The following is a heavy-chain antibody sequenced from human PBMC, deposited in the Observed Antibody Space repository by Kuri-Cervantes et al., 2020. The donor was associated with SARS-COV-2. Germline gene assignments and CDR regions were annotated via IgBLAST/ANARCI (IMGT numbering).Heavy chain of an antibody. J-gene: IGHJ4*02. V-gene: IGHV3-21*04. CDR2: ISSSSSYI. CDR1: GFTFSSYS. D-gene: IGHD4-23*01. CDR3: ARGPHDYGGNSLTYYFDY. Sequence: GGSLRLSCAASGFTFSSYSMNWVRQAPGKGLEWVSSISSSSSYIYYADSVKGRFTISRDNAKNSLYLQMNSLKTEDTAVYYCARGPHDYGGNSLTYYFDYWGQGTLVTVSS.